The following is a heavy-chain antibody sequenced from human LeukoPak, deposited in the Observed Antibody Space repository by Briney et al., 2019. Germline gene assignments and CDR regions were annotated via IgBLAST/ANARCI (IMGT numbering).Heavy chain of an antibody. CDR2: ISSGSSNI. CDR3: ARDQHCGGDCYVLDY. CDR1: GFTFSSYR. D-gene: IGHD2-21*02. V-gene: IGHV3-48*02. Sequence: AGGSLRLSCAASGFTFSSYRMSWVRQAPGKGLEWVSYISSGSSNIYYADSVKGRFTISRDNAKNSLYLQMNSLRDEDTAVYYCARDQHCGGDCYVLDYWGQGTLVTVSS. J-gene: IGHJ4*02.